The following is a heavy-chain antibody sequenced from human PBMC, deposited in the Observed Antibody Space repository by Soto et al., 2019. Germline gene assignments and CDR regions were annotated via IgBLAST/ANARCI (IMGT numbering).Heavy chain of an antibody. CDR3: AKDLDPGYSSSWYGMDV. J-gene: IGHJ6*02. CDR2: ISWDGGST. CDR1: GFTFDVYA. Sequence: GGSLRLSCAASGFTFDVYAMHWVRQAPGKGLEWVSLISWDGGSTYYADSVKGRFTISRDNSKNSLYLQMNSLRAEDTALYYCAKDLDPGYSSSWYGMDVWGQGTTVTVSS. D-gene: IGHD6-13*01. V-gene: IGHV3-43D*03.